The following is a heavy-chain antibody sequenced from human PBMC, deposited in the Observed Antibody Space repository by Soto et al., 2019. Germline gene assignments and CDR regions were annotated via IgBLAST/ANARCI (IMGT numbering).Heavy chain of an antibody. V-gene: IGHV3-43D*04. D-gene: IGHD2-2*01. Sequence: GGSLRLSCAASGFTFDDYAMHWVRQAPGKGLEWVSLISWDGGSTYYADSVKGRFTISRDNSKNSLYLQMNSLRAEDTALYYCAKDRGPVLVPAATSYGMDVWGQGTTVTVSS. CDR1: GFTFDDYA. CDR3: AKDRGPVLVPAATSYGMDV. CDR2: ISWDGGST. J-gene: IGHJ6*02.